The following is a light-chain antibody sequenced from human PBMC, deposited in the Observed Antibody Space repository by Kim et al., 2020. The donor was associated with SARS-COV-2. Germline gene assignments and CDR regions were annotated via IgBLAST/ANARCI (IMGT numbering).Light chain of an antibody. J-gene: IGLJ3*02. CDR1: KLGDKY. V-gene: IGLV3-1*01. Sequence: SYELTQPPSVSVSPGQTASITCSGDKLGDKYACWYQQKPGQSPVLVIYQDSKRPSGIPERFSGSNSGNTATLTISGPRAMDEADYYCQAWDSSTAVFGGGTQLTVL. CDR2: QDS. CDR3: QAWDSSTAV.